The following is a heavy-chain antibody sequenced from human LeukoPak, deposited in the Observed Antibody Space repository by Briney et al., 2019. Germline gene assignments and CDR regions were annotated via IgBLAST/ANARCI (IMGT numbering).Heavy chain of an antibody. CDR1: GFTFSSYG. CDR2: IRYDGSNK. CDR3: AKDGGYSGSYYDDY. D-gene: IGHD1-26*01. Sequence: GGSLRLSCAASGFTFSSYGMHWVRQAPGKGLEWVAFIRYDGSNKYYADSVKGRFTISRDNSKNTLYLQMNSLRAEDTAVYYCAKDGGYSGSYYDDYWGQGTLVTVSS. V-gene: IGHV3-30*02. J-gene: IGHJ4*02.